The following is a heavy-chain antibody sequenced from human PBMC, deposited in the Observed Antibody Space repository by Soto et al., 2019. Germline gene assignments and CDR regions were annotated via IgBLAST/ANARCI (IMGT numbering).Heavy chain of an antibody. CDR1: GFTFSGSA. Sequence: PGGSLRLSSTASGFTFSGSAMHGVRQASGKWRDWFARIRTKDNNYAIAYAASVNGRFIISRDDSKNTAFLQMKRLKTEDTAVYYGTRHEVPAPRGVSIRKWLDCGGVDWGQGPLITFSS. J-gene: IGHJ1*01. V-gene: IGHV3-73*01. D-gene: IGHD6-19*01. CDR3: TRHEVPAPRGVSIRKWLDCGGVD. CDR2: IRTKDNNYAI.